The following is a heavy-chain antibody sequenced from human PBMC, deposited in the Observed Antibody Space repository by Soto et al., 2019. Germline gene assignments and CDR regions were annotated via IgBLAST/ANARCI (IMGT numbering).Heavy chain of an antibody. CDR2: INAYNGNT. Sequence: QVQLVQSGAEVKKPGPSVKVSCKASGYTFTSYGISWLRQAPGQGLEWMGWINAYNGNTNYAQNLQGRVTMTTDTTTTTGPMEPWIVSTEDTAVYYCARVIPPFDPWGQGTRVSVSS. J-gene: IGHJ5*02. CDR1: GYTFTSYG. CDR3: ARVIPPFDP. V-gene: IGHV1-18*01. D-gene: IGHD3-16*01.